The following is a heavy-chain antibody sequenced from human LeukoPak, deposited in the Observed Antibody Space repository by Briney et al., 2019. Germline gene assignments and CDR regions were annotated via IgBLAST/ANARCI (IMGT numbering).Heavy chain of an antibody. CDR2: IRYDGSNK. J-gene: IGHJ6*03. Sequence: GGSLRLSCAASGFTFSSYGMHWVRQAPGKGLEWVAFIRYDGSNKYYADSVKGRFTISRDNSKNTLYLQMSSLRAEDTAVYYCAKGAGELYYMDVWGKGTTVTVSS. CDR3: AKGAGELYYMDV. CDR1: GFTFSSYG. D-gene: IGHD1-7*01. V-gene: IGHV3-30*02.